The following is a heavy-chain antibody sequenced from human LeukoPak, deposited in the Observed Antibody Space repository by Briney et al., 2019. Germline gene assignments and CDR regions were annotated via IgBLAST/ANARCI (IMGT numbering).Heavy chain of an antibody. V-gene: IGHV3-30*04. J-gene: IGHJ4*02. CDR1: GFTFSSYA. D-gene: IGHD5-18*01. CDR2: ISYDGSNK. CDR3: AKDHIPLGYSYAFHYFDY. Sequence: GGSLRLSCAASGFTFSSYAMHWVRQAPGKGLEWVAVISYDGSNKYYADSVKGRFTISRDNSKNTLYLQMNSLRAEDTAVYYCAKDHIPLGYSYAFHYFDYWGQGTLVTVSS.